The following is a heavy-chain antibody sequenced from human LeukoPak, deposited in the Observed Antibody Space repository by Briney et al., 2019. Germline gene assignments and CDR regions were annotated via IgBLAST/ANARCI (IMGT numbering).Heavy chain of an antibody. CDR3: ARGTTKWLLRGAFDI. Sequence: GGSLRLSCAASGFTFSSYGMSWVRQAPGKGLEWVSGISGNGADTYSADSVKGRFTISRDNSKNTLYLQMNSLRAEDTAVYYCARGTTKWLLRGAFDIWGQGTMVTVSS. CDR2: ISGNGADT. J-gene: IGHJ3*02. D-gene: IGHD3-22*01. CDR1: GFTFSSYG. V-gene: IGHV3-23*01.